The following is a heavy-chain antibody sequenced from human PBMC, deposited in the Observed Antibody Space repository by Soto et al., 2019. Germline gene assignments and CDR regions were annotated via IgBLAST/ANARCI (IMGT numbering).Heavy chain of an antibody. CDR3: AHGSGWLSDY. D-gene: IGHD6-19*01. CDR1: GFSLSASAVG. J-gene: IGHJ4*02. Sequence: QITLKESGSTLVKPTQTLTLTCTFSGFSLSASAVGVGWIRQPPGKALEWLALLYWNDDNHYSPSLRSRLTLTKDTSKNQVVLTMTNMDPVDTATYYCAHGSGWLSDYWGQGVLVTVSS. CDR2: LYWNDDN. V-gene: IGHV2-5*01.